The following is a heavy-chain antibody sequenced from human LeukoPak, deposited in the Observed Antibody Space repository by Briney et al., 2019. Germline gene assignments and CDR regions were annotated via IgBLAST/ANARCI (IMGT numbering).Heavy chain of an antibody. CDR3: ARERGIVGAPYFDY. J-gene: IGHJ4*02. D-gene: IGHD1-26*01. CDR1: GGSISSGGYY. V-gene: IGHV4-30-2*01. CDR2: IYHSGST. Sequence: SETLSLTCTVSGGSISSGGYYWSWIRQPPGKGLEWIGYIYHSGSTYYNPSLKSRVTISVDRSKNQFSLKLSSVTAADTAVYYCARERGIVGAPYFDYWGQGTLVTVSS.